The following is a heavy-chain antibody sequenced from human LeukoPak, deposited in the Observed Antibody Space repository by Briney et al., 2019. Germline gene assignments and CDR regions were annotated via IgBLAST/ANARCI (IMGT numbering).Heavy chain of an antibody. V-gene: IGHV1-18*04. Sequence: ASVKVSCKASGYTFTSYGISWVRQAPGQGLEWMGWISAYNGNTNYAQKLQGRATMTTDTSTSTAYMELRSLRSDDTAVYYCARGSKPDYYGSGSYLYWGQGTLVTVSS. CDR2: ISAYNGNT. J-gene: IGHJ4*02. CDR3: ARGSKPDYYGSGSYLY. D-gene: IGHD3-10*01. CDR1: GYTFTSYG.